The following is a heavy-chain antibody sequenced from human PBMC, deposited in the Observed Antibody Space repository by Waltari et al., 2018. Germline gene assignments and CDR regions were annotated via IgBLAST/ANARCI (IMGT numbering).Heavy chain of an antibody. J-gene: IGHJ3*02. CDR2: IYHSGST. V-gene: IGHV4-38-2*01. CDR1: GYSISSGYY. Sequence: QVQLQESGPGLVKPSETLSLTCAVSGYSISSGYYWGWIRQPPGKGLEWIGSIYHSGSTYYNPSLKSRVTISVDTSKNQFSLKLSSVTAADTAVYYCASGDYDILTGYPDAFDIWGQGTMVTVSS. CDR3: ASGDYDILTGYPDAFDI. D-gene: IGHD3-9*01.